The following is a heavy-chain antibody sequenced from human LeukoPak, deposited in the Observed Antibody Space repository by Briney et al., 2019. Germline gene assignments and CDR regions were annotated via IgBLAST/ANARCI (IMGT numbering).Heavy chain of an antibody. CDR3: ARGNYYYYYMDV. J-gene: IGHJ6*03. V-gene: IGHV1-2*04. CDR2: INPNSGGT. CDR1: GYTFTGYY. Sequence: VASVKVSCKASGYTFTGYYMHWVRQAPGQGLEWMGWINPNSGGTNYAQKFQGWVTMTRDTSISTAYMELSRLRSDDTAVYYCARGNYYYYYMDVRGKGTTVTVSS.